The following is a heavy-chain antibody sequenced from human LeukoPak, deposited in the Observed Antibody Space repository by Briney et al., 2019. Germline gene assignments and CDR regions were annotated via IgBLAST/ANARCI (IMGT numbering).Heavy chain of an antibody. V-gene: IGHV1-8*03. CDR3: AREVENYFDY. Sequence: ASVKVSCKASGYTFTSYDINWVRQATGQGLEWMGWMNPNSGNTGYAQKLQGRVTITRNTSISTAYMELSSLRSEDTAVYYCAREVENYFDYWGQGTLVTVSS. CDR2: MNPNSGNT. J-gene: IGHJ4*02. CDR1: GYTFTSYD.